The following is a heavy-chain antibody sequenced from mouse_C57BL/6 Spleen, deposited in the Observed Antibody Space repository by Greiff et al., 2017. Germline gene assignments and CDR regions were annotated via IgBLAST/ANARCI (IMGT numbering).Heavy chain of an antibody. V-gene: IGHV14-4*01. Sequence: VQLQQSGAELVRPGASVKLSCTASGFNIKDDYMHWVKQRPEQGLEWIGWIDPENGDTEYASKFQGKATITADTSSNTAYLQLSSLTSEDTAVXYCTTWGFAYWGQGTLVTVSA. CDR2: IDPENGDT. J-gene: IGHJ3*01. CDR1: GFNIKDDY. CDR3: TTWGFAY.